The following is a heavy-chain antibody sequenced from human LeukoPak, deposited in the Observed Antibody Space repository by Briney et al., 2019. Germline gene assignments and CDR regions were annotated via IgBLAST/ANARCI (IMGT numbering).Heavy chain of an antibody. Sequence: PGGSLRLSCAASGFTFSAYYMTWVRQAPGKGLEWVSSISSSSSYIYYADSVKGRFTISRDNAKNSLYLQMNSLRAEDTAVYYCARDLNTGYSSGWYIDYWGQGTLVTVSS. V-gene: IGHV3-21*01. CDR1: GFTFSAYY. CDR2: ISSSSSYI. D-gene: IGHD6-19*01. J-gene: IGHJ4*02. CDR3: ARDLNTGYSSGWYIDY.